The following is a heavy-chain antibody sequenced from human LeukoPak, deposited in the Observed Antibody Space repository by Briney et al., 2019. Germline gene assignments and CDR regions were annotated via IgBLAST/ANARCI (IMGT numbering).Heavy chain of an antibody. Sequence: PSETLSLTCAVYGGSFSGYYWSWIRQPPGKGLEWIGEINHSGSTNYNPSLKSRVTMSVDTSKNQFSLKLSSVTAADTAVYYCARGRRGYSYGYSRLFDYWGQGTLVTVSS. V-gene: IGHV4-34*01. CDR3: ARGRRGYSYGYSRLFDY. D-gene: IGHD5-18*01. CDR2: INHSGST. CDR1: GGSFSGYY. J-gene: IGHJ4*02.